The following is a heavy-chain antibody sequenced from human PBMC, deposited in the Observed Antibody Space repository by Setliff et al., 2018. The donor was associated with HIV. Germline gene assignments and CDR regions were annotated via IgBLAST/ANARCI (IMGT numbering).Heavy chain of an antibody. CDR1: GYSINSGYF. CDR3: ARQGAGYYYDSSEYYTGNGFDM. V-gene: IGHV4-38-2*01. CDR2: IYHSGSA. Sequence: PSETLSLTCDVSGYSINSGYFWGWIRQPPGKGLECIGTIYHSGSAYYNPSLKSRVTISIDTSKNQFSLKLSSVTAADTAVYYCARQGAGYYYDSSEYYTGNGFDMWGQGTMVTVSS. D-gene: IGHD3-22*01. J-gene: IGHJ3*02.